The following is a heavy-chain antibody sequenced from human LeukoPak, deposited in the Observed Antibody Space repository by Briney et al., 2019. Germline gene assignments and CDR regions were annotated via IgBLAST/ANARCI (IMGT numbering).Heavy chain of an antibody. CDR1: GGTFSSYA. J-gene: IGHJ6*03. Sequence: SVKVSCKASGGTFSSYAISWVRQAPGQGLEWMGGIIPIFGTANYAQKFQGRVTITADESTSTAYMELSSLRSEDTAVYYCARARTIAVASLGGYMDVWGKGTTVTISS. D-gene: IGHD6-19*01. CDR3: ARARTIAVASLGGYMDV. CDR2: IIPIFGTA. V-gene: IGHV1-69*13.